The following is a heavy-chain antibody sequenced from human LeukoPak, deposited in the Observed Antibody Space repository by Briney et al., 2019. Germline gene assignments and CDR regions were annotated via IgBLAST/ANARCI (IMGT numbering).Heavy chain of an antibody. CDR3: SCGVWDRVVFYVYYYMNV. CDR2: IYYSGST. Sequence: SETLSLTCTVCGGSLSSSYERCIRQPPGKGLEWIGYIYYSGSTNYNPSLKSRVTISVDTSKNPFSLKLSSVTAVDGADYDGSCGVWDRVVFYVYYYMNVWGKGTTVTVSS. D-gene: IGHD1-26*01. J-gene: IGHJ6*03. V-gene: IGHV4-59*01. CDR1: GGSLSSSY.